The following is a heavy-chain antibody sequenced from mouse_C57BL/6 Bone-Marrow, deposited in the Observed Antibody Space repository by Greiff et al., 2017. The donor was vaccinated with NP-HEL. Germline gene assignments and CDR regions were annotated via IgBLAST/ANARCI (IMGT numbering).Heavy chain of an antibody. J-gene: IGHJ2*01. Sequence: QVQLQQSGAELVRPGTSVKVSCKASGYAFTNYLIEWVKQRPGQGLEWIGVINPGSGGTNYNEKFKGKATLTADKSSSTAYMQLSSLTSEDSAVYFCARSGKIFITTVVADYWGQGTTLTVSS. D-gene: IGHD1-1*01. CDR3: ARSGKIFITTVVADY. V-gene: IGHV1-54*01. CDR1: GYAFTNYL. CDR2: INPGSGGT.